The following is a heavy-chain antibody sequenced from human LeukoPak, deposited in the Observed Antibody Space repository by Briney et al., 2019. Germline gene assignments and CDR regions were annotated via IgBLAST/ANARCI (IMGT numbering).Heavy chain of an antibody. J-gene: IGHJ4*02. D-gene: IGHD4-23*01. CDR2: INTDGSEK. V-gene: IGHV3-7*01. CDR1: GFTFSSRW. CDR3: ARSNSGPDY. Sequence: GGSLRLSCSAPGFTFSSRWMNWVRQVPGKGLEWVAIINTDGSEKNYVDSVKGRFTISRDNAKNSLYLQMNSLRAEDTAMYYCARSNSGPDYWGQGTLVIVPS.